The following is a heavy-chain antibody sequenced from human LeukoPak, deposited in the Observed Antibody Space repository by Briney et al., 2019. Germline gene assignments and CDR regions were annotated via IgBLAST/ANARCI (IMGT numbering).Heavy chain of an antibody. V-gene: IGHV1-2*02. Sequence: GASVKVSCKASGYIFTGYYMHWVRQAPGQGLEWMGWINPNSGGTNYAQKFQGRVTMTRDTSISTAYMELSRLRSDDTAVYYCASQAGPFLLWFGELYNYYYGMDVWGQGTTVTVSS. CDR2: INPNSGGT. J-gene: IGHJ6*02. CDR1: GYIFTGYY. CDR3: ASQAGPFLLWFGELYNYYYGMDV. D-gene: IGHD3-10*01.